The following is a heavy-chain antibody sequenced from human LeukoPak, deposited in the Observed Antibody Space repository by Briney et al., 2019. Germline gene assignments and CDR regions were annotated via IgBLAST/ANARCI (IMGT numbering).Heavy chain of an antibody. CDR1: GGTFSSYA. J-gene: IGHJ3*02. CDR2: IIPILGIA. V-gene: IGHV1-69*04. D-gene: IGHD3-3*01. CDR3: ARELGGGVVTLDAFDI. Sequence: VKVSCRASGGTFSSYAISWVRQAPGQGLEWMGRIIPILGIANYAQKLQGRVTITADESTSTAYMELSSLRSEDTAVYYCARELGGGVVTLDAFDIWGQGTMVTVSS.